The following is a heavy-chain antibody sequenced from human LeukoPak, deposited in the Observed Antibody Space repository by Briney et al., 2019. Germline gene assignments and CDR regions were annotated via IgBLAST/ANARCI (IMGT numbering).Heavy chain of an antibody. CDR1: GGTFSSYA. CDR3: ARNAFWSGSLRHNWFDP. V-gene: IGHV1-69*06. Sequence: SVKVSCKASGGTFSSYAISWVRQAPGQGLEWMGGIIPMFDTANYTQKFQGRVTITADKSTNTAYMELSSLRSEDTAVYYCARNAFWSGSLRHNWFDPWGQGTLVTVSS. CDR2: IIPMFDTA. D-gene: IGHD3-3*01. J-gene: IGHJ5*02.